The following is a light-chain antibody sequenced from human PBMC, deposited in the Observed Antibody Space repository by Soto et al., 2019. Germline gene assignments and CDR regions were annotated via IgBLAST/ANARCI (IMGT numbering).Light chain of an antibody. Sequence: QSALTQPASVSESPGQSITISCTGTSSDVGAYNYVSWYKQHPGKAPQLMIYDVSDRLAGVSDRFSGSKSGNTASLTISGLQAEDEADYYCGSYTITSTLVFGGGTQLTVL. J-gene: IGLJ2*01. V-gene: IGLV2-14*03. CDR3: GSYTITSTLV. CDR1: SSDVGAYNY. CDR2: DVS.